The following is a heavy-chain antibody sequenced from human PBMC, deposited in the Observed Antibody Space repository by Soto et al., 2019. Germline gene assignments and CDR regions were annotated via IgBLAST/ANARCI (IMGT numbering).Heavy chain of an antibody. J-gene: IGHJ4*01. Sequence: ASVKVSWKAAVYTYSTCGISWLRQAPGQGLEWMVWMNTYSGNTDYAQKFQGRVTMTTDTYTSTAYMDLRSLSSDDTAVYYCVRDRLTVTSTKSFDYW. CDR3: VRDRLTVTSTKSFDY. D-gene: IGHD4-17*01. CDR1: VYTYSTCG. V-gene: IGHV1-18*01. CDR2: MNTYSGNT.